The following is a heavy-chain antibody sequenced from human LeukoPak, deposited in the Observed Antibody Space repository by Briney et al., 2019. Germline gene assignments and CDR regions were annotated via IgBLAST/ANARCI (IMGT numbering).Heavy chain of an antibody. CDR3: AHHGGGTIRLGAFDI. D-gene: IGHD3-3*01. CDR2: ISGNGGDT. CDR1: GYTFTNYW. J-gene: IGHJ3*02. Sequence: GESLKISCKNSGYTFTNYWIGWVRQAPGKGLEWVSAISGNGGDTFYADSVKGRFTNSRDNSKNTLYLQMSSLRAEDTAVYYCAHHGGGTIRLGAFDIWGQGTMVTVSS. V-gene: IGHV3-23*01.